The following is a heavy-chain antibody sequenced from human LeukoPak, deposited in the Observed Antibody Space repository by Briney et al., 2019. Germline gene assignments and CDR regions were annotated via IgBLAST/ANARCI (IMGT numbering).Heavy chain of an antibody. V-gene: IGHV4-34*01. CDR3: ARSRPVVAATLGWFDP. J-gene: IGHJ5*02. CDR2: INHSGST. D-gene: IGHD2-15*01. Sequence: SETLSLTCAVYGGSFSGYYWSWIRQPPGKGLEWIGEINHSGSTNYNPSLKSRVTISVDTSKNQFSLKLSSVTAADTAVYYCARSRPVVAATLGWFDPWGQGALVTVSS. CDR1: GGSFSGYY.